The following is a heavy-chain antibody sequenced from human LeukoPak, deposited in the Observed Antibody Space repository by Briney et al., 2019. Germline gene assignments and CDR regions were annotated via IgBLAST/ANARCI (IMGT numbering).Heavy chain of an antibody. CDR1: GFTFSSYS. Sequence: PGGSLRLSCAASGFTFSSYSMNWVRQAPGKGLEWVSYISSSSSTIYYADSVKGRFTISRDNAKNSLYLQMNSLRAEDTAVYYCARDNGGSSWYDRYYFDYWGQGTLVTVSS. J-gene: IGHJ4*02. D-gene: IGHD6-13*01. V-gene: IGHV3-48*01. CDR2: ISSSSSTI. CDR3: ARDNGGSSWYDRYYFDY.